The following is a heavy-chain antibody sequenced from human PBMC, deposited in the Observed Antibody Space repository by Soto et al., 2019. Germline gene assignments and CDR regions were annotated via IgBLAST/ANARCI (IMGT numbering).Heavy chain of an antibody. D-gene: IGHD6-19*01. CDR3: AKCSPCYSSGFKAYYFYF. Sequence: GGSLRLSCAASEFTFSSYAMSWVRQAPGKGLEWVSAISGSGSSSYYADSVKGRFTISRDNSKNTLYLQMNSLRAEDTAVYYCAKCSPCYSSGFKAYYFYFRAQGSL. CDR2: ISGSGSSS. V-gene: IGHV3-23*01. J-gene: IGHJ1*01. CDR1: EFTFSSYA.